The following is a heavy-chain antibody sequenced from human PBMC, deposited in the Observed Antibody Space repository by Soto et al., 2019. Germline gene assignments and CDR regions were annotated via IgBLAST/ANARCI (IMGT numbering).Heavy chain of an antibody. CDR3: ITDPYYDFWSGYHFDY. Sequence: GGSLRLSCAASGFSFDKAWMSWVRLTPGRGLEWVGRIRNKTDGGTSDYPSSVRDRFTVSRDDSRSILYLQMNTLKTEDTAVYYCITDPYYDFWSGYHFDYWGQGALVTVSS. J-gene: IGHJ4*02. D-gene: IGHD3-3*01. CDR1: GFSFDKAW. CDR2: IRNKTDGGTS. V-gene: IGHV3-15*01.